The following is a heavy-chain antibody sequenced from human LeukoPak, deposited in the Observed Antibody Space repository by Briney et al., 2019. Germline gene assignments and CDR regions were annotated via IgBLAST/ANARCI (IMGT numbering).Heavy chain of an antibody. J-gene: IGHJ4*02. CDR2: IKQDGSEK. CDR1: GFTFSSYW. V-gene: IGHV3-7*01. CDR3: ARDTGASYSAYVVY. Sequence: GGSLRLSCAASGFTFSSYWMSWVRQAPGKGLEGVASIKQDGSEKYYVDSVKGRFTMSRDNAKNSLYLQINSLRAEDTGVYYCARDTGASYSAYVVYWGQGTLVTVSS. D-gene: IGHD5-12*01.